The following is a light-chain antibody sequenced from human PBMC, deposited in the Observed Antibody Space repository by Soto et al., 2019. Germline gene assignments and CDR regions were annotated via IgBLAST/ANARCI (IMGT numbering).Light chain of an antibody. CDR2: EVS. Sequence: QSVLTQPASVSGSPGQSITISCTGTSSDVGGYNYVSWYRQHPGKAPKLMIYEVSNRPSGFSSRFSGSKSGNTASLTISGLQAEDEADYYCSSYTSSSTLYVFGTGTKLTVL. J-gene: IGLJ1*01. V-gene: IGLV2-14*01. CDR1: SSDVGGYNY. CDR3: SSYTSSSTLYV.